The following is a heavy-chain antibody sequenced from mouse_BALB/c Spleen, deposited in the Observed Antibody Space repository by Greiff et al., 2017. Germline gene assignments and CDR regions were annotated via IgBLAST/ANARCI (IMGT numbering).Heavy chain of an antibody. J-gene: IGHJ1*01. V-gene: IGHV2-9*02. CDR1: GFSLTSYG. Sequence: QVQLQQSGPGLVAPSQSLSITCTVSGFSLTSYGVHWVRQPPGKGLEWLGVIWAGGSTNYNSALMSRLSISKDNSKSQVFLKMNSLQTDDTAMYYCAREDNDGYYWYFDVWGAGTTVTVSS. CDR2: IWAGGST. D-gene: IGHD2-3*01. CDR3: AREDNDGYYWYFDV.